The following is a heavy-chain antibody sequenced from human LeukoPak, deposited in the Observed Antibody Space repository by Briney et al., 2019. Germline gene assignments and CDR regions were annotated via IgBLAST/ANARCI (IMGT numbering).Heavy chain of an antibody. CDR2: IYYRGNS. J-gene: IGHJ4*02. CDR1: GGSFSAYY. D-gene: IGHD3-22*01. CDR3: AKDHYDSSGYPFDY. Sequence: SETLSLTCAVYGGSFSAYYWSWIRQPPGKGLEWIGSIYYRGNSYYNPSLKSRVTISVDTSKNHFSLKLRSVTAADTAVYYCAKDHYDSSGYPFDYWGQGTLVTVSS. V-gene: IGHV4-34*01.